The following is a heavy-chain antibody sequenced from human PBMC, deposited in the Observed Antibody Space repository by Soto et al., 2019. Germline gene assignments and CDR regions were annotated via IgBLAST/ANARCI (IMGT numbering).Heavy chain of an antibody. D-gene: IGHD3-10*01. CDR1: GGSVSSGSYY. CDR2: IYYSGST. V-gene: IGHV4-61*01. Sequence: NPSETLSLTCTVSGGSVSSGSYYWSWIRQPPGVGLEWIGYIYYSGSTNYNPSLKSRVTTSVDTSKNQYSLKLSHVTAADTAVYYCARARYPPSMGNNWFDPWGQGTLVTVSS. CDR3: ARARYPPSMGNNWFDP. J-gene: IGHJ5*02.